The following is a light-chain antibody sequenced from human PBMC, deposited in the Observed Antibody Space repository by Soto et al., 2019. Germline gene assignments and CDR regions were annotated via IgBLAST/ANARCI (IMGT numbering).Light chain of an antibody. V-gene: IGKV3-20*01. CDR1: QSLSSDS. Sequence: IVLTQSPGTLSLAPGKGATLSCRASQSLSSDSLAWYRQKLGQAPRLLIYGVSKRATGLPDRFSGGGSRTDFTLTITRLEPQDSAVYYCHQYGTSPPTFGQGTRLEIK. CDR3: HQYGTSPPT. CDR2: GVS. J-gene: IGKJ2*01.